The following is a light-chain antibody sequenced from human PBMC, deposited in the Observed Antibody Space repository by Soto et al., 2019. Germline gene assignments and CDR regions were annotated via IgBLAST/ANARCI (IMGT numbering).Light chain of an antibody. V-gene: IGKV3-11*01. Sequence: EMVLTQSPATLSLSPGERATLSCSASQSISIYLAWYQQKPGQAPRLLIDDVFNRATGIEARFSGSVSGTDFTLTISSLEPEAIEVYYCQQRSNWPPEITFGKGTRLAIK. J-gene: IGKJ5*01. CDR3: QQRSNWPPEIT. CDR2: DVF. CDR1: QSISIY.